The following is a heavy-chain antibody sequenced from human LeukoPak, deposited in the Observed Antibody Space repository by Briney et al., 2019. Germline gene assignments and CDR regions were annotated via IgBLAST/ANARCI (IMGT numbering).Heavy chain of an antibody. CDR1: GYSFTSYW. D-gene: IGHD3-22*01. CDR3: ARRRADYDSSNDWFDP. CDR2: IYPGDSDT. Sequence: GKSLKISCKGSGYSFTSYWIGWVRQMPGKGLEWMGIIYPGDSDTRYSPSFQGQVTISADKSISTAYLQWSSLKASDTAMYYCARRRADYDSSNDWFDPWGQGTLVTVSS. J-gene: IGHJ5*02. V-gene: IGHV5-51*01.